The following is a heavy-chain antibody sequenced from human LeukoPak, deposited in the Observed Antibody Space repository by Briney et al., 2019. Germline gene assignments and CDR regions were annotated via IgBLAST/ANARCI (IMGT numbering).Heavy chain of an antibody. CDR2: ISGRGGST. V-gene: IGHV3-23*01. Sequence: GGSLRLSCAASGFTFSSYAMSWVRQAPGKGLEWVSAISGRGGSTYYADSVKGRFTISRDNTKNTLYLQMNSLRAEDTAVYYCAKDEVEWSPYYFDYWGQGTLVTVSS. CDR1: GFTFSSYA. CDR3: AKDEVEWSPYYFDY. J-gene: IGHJ4*02. D-gene: IGHD3-3*01.